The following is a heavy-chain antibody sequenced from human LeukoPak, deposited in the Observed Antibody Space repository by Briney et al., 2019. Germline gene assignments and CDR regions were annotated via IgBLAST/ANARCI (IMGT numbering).Heavy chain of an antibody. CDR3: ARTNRDRNSSSWYWNHNWFDP. V-gene: IGHV1-69*04. CDR2: IIPILGIA. D-gene: IGHD6-13*01. Sequence: GASVKVSCKASGGTFSSYAISWVRQAPGQGLEWMGRIIPILGIANYAQKFQGGVTITADKSTSTAYMELSSLRSEDTAVYYCARTNRDRNSSSWYWNHNWFDPWGQGTLVTVSS. J-gene: IGHJ5*02. CDR1: GGTFSSYA.